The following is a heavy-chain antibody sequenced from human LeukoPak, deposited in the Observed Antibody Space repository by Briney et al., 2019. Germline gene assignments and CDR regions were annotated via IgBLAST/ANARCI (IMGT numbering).Heavy chain of an antibody. D-gene: IGHD3-9*01. CDR3: ARDVFPYYGLLPGPNEAFDI. Sequence: SETLSLTCAVYGGSFSGYYWSWIRQPPGKGLEWIGEINHSGSTNYNPSLKSRVTISVDTSKNQFSLKLSSVTAADTAVYYCARDVFPYYGLLPGPNEAFDIWGQGTRVTVPS. CDR2: INHSGST. J-gene: IGHJ3*02. V-gene: IGHV4-34*01. CDR1: GGSFSGYY.